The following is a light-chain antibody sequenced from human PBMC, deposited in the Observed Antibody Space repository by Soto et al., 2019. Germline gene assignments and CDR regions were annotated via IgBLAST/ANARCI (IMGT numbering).Light chain of an antibody. V-gene: IGKV1-5*03. CDR1: QSISSW. CDR2: KAF. CDR3: QQYNIYSGT. J-gene: IGKJ1*01. Sequence: DIQMTQSPSTLSASVGDRVTITCRASQSISSWLAWYQHKPGKAPKLLIYKAFSLESGVPSRFSGSGSGTEFTLTISSLQPDDFATYYCQQYNIYSGTFGQGTKVEIK.